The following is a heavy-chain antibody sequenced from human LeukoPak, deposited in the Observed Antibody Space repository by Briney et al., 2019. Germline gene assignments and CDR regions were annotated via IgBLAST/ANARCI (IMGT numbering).Heavy chain of an antibody. CDR3: ARGGGYYDILTPSIPYYYMDV. CDR2: IIPIFGTA. Sequence: GASVKVSCKASGGTFSSYAISWVRQAPGQGLEWMGGIIPIFGTANYAQKFRGRVTITADKSTRTAYMELSSLRSDDTAVYYCARGGGYYDILTPSIPYYYMDVWGKGTTVTISS. CDR1: GGTFSSYA. J-gene: IGHJ6*03. D-gene: IGHD3-9*01. V-gene: IGHV1-69*06.